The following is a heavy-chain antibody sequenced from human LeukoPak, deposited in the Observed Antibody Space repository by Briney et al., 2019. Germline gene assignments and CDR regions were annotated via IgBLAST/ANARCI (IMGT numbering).Heavy chain of an antibody. CDR3: ARDQREGIAARPGLNAFGI. J-gene: IGHJ3*02. CDR1: GYTFTSYY. Sequence: GASVKVSCKASGYTFTSYYMHWVRQAPGQGLEGMGIINPSGGSTSYAQKFQGRVTMTRDTSTSTVYMELSSLRSEDTAVYYCARDQREGIAARPGLNAFGIWGQGTMVTVSS. V-gene: IGHV1-46*01. CDR2: INPSGGST. D-gene: IGHD6-6*01.